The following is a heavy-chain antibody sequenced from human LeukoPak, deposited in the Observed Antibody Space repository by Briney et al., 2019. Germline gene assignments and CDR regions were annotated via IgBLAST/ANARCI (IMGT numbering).Heavy chain of an antibody. J-gene: IGHJ4*02. CDR2: IHYSGST. CDR3: ARGGSKQWLVDDS. CDR1: GDSVSSYY. V-gene: IGHV4-59*02. D-gene: IGHD6-19*01. Sequence: PSETLSLTCTVSGDSVSSYYWSWIRQPPGKGLEWIGYIHYSGSTNYNPSLKSRVTISVDTSKNQFSLKLSSVTAADTAIYYCARGGSKQWLVDDSWGQGTRVTVSS.